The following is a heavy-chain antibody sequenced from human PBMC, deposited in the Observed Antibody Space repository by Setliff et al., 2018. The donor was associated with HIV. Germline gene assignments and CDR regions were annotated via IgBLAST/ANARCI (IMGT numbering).Heavy chain of an antibody. D-gene: IGHD3-10*01. CDR3: ARPQGGLGGGAWFDP. Sequence: PAETLSLTCTVSGGSFRSSRYYWGWIRQPPGKGLEWIGNIHYGGFFWYSPSLKSRVTISVDTSKNQFSLKLSSVTAADTAVYYCARPQGGLGGGAWFDPWGQGILVTVSS. CDR1: GGSFRSSRYY. J-gene: IGHJ5*02. CDR2: IHYGGFF. V-gene: IGHV4-39*01.